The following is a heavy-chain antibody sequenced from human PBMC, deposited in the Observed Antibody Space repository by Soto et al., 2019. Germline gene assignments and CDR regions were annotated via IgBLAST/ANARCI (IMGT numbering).Heavy chain of an antibody. J-gene: IGHJ4*02. V-gene: IGHV3-30*03. CDR2: MSYDGKNQ. CDR1: GFTFSSYG. Sequence: GGSLRLSCVASGFTFSSYGMHWVRQAPGKGLEWVAFMSYDGKNQYYAASVEGRFIISRDNFKDTLYLQVNSLRAEDTAVYYCVKALGELSPESFDYWGQGILVTVSS. D-gene: IGHD3-16*02. CDR3: VKALGELSPESFDY.